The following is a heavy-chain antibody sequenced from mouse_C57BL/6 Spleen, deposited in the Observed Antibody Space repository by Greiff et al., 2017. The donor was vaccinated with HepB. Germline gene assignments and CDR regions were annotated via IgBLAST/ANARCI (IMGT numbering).Heavy chain of an antibody. CDR2: IYPGSGNT. J-gene: IGHJ4*01. Sequence: QVQLQQSGAELVRPGASVKLSCKASGYTFTDYYINWVKQRPGQGLEWIARIYPGSGNTYYNEKFKGKATLTAEKSSSTAYMQLSSLTSEDSAVYFCAGGVLRNAMDYWGQGTSVTVSS. D-gene: IGHD1-1*01. CDR3: AGGVLRNAMDY. V-gene: IGHV1-76*01. CDR1: GYTFTDYY.